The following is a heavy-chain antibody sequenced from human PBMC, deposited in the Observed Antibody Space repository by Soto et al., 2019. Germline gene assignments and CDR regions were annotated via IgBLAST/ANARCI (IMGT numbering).Heavy chain of an antibody. J-gene: IGHJ5*02. Sequence: ELQLLESGGGLAHQGESLTLSCAASEDSVDKSAMKWVRQAPGKGLEWVSTTTNTGGTTHYADSVQGRFTVSRDNFRNPLYLLMNSLRAEDTAVYYCAKLRRGATGTEGFHHWGQGTLVTVSS. CDR2: TTNTGGTT. CDR1: EDSVDKSA. D-gene: IGHD1-1*01. V-gene: IGHV3-23*01. CDR3: AKLRRGATGTEGFHH.